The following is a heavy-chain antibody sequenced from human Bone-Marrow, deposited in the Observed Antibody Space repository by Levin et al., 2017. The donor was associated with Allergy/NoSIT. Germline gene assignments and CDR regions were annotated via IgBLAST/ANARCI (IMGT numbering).Heavy chain of an antibody. V-gene: IGHV3-11*01. J-gene: IGHJ6*02. CDR1: GFTFSDYY. D-gene: IGHD3-22*01. CDR2: ISSSGSTI. Sequence: PGGSLRLSCAASGFTFSDYYMSWIRQAPGKGLEWVSYISSSGSTIYYADSVKGRFTISRDNAKNSLYLQMNSLRAEDTAVYYCARVPPRGRSSGPYGMDVWGQGTTVTVSS. CDR3: ARVPPRGRSSGPYGMDV.